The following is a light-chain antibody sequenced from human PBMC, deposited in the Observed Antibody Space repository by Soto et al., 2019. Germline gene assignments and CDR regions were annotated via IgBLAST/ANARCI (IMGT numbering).Light chain of an antibody. CDR1: QSISRW. V-gene: IGKV1-5*01. Sequence: DIQMTQSPSTLSASVGDRVTITCRASQSISRWLAWYQLKPGKAPKLLIYDASSLESGVPSRFSGSGYGTEFTLTITSLQPDDFAIYYCQQYDISSPITFGPGTTVDIK. J-gene: IGKJ3*01. CDR3: QQYDISSPIT. CDR2: DAS.